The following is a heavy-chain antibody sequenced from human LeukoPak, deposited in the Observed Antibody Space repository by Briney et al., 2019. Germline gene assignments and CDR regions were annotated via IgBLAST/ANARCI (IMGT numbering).Heavy chain of an antibody. CDR1: GFIFSNYG. Sequence: GGSLRLSCAASGFIFSNYGMHWVRQAPGKGLEWVAVIWFDGSNEDYADSVKGRLTISRDNSKNTLFLQMNSLRAEDTAVYYCAKVVPFELGFDYWGQGTLVTVSS. V-gene: IGHV3-33*06. CDR3: AKVVPFELGFDY. J-gene: IGHJ4*02. D-gene: IGHD3/OR15-3a*01. CDR2: IWFDGSNE.